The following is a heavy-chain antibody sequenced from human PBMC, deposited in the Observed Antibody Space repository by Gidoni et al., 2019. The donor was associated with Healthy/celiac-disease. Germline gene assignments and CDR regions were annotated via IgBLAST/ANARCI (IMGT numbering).Heavy chain of an antibody. Sequence: EVQPVASGGGLVKPGGSLRPSCAASGFTFSSYSMNWVRQAPGKGLEWVSSISSSSSYIYYADSVKGRFTISRDNAKNSLYLQMNSLRAEDTAVYYCAREFRGWLDYWGQGTLVTVSS. CDR2: ISSSSSYI. CDR1: GFTFSSYS. V-gene: IGHV3-21*01. CDR3: AREFRGWLDY. J-gene: IGHJ4*02. D-gene: IGHD6-19*01.